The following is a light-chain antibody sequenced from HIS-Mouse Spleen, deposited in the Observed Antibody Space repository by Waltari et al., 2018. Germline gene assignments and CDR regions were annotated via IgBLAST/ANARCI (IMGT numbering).Light chain of an antibody. V-gene: IGLV2-23*01. J-gene: IGLJ2*01. CDR2: EGS. CDR3: CSYAGSSPYVV. Sequence: QSALTQPASVSGSPGQSITISCTGTSSAVGSYNLVSWYQPHPGKAPKLMIYEGSKRPSGVSNRFSGSKSGNTASLTISGLQAEDEADYYCCSYAGSSPYVVFGGGTKLTVL. CDR1: SSAVGSYNL.